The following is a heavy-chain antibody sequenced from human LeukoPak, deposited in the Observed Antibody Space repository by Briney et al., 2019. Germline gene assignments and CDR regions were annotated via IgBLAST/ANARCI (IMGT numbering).Heavy chain of an antibody. CDR3: ARMDYASGSANNWFDP. Sequence: ASVKVSCKASVYTFTSYDINWVRQAAGQGLELMGWVNPNSGNTGYAQIFQGRVTITRNTSISTAYMELSSLRSEDTAVYYCARMDYASGSANNWFDPWGQGTLVTVSS. V-gene: IGHV1-8*01. CDR1: VYTFTSYD. CDR2: VNPNSGNT. J-gene: IGHJ5*02. D-gene: IGHD3-10*01.